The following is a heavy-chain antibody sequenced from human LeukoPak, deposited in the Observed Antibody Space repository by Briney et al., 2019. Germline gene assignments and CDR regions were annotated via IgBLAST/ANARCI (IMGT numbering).Heavy chain of an antibody. D-gene: IGHD3-10*01. Sequence: SETLSLTCTVSGGSLSSYYWSWIRQPPGKGLEWIGYIYYSGSTNYNPSLKSRVTISVDTSKNQFSLKLSSVTAADTAVYYCARQSMVRGVMNFYYYGMDVWGQGTTVTVSS. CDR3: ARQSMVRGVMNFYYYGMDV. CDR1: GGSLSSYY. J-gene: IGHJ6*02. V-gene: IGHV4-59*08. CDR2: IYYSGST.